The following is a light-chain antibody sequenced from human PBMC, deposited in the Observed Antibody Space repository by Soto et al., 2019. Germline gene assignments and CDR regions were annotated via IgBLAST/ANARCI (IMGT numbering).Light chain of an antibody. CDR2: GAF. CDR1: QSINSN. Sequence: VVLTQSPATLSASPGERVTLSCSASQSINSNVAWYQQRPGQTPRLLIYGAFTRATGLTARFSGRGSGTVFTLTSTGLQADDFAFYYCQQYNNWPWTFGQGTKVEIK. J-gene: IGKJ1*01. V-gene: IGKV3-15*01. CDR3: QQYNNWPWT.